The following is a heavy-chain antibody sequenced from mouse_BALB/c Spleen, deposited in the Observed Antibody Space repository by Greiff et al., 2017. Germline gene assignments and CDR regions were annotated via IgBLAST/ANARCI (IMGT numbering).Heavy chain of an antibody. CDR2: INPSTGYT. D-gene: IGHD2-3*01. CDR1: GYTFTSYW. V-gene: IGHV1-7*01. Sequence: VQLQQSGAELAKPGASVKMSCKASGYTFTSYWMHWVKQRPGQGLEWIGYINPSTGYTEYNQKFKDKATLTADKSSSTAYMQLSSLTSEDSAVYYCARDVDGYYFDTWGQGTTLTVSS. J-gene: IGHJ2*01. CDR3: ARDVDGYYFDT.